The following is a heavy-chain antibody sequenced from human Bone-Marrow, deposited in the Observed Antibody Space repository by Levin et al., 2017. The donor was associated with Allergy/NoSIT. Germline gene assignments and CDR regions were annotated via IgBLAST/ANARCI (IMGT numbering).Heavy chain of an antibody. D-gene: IGHD6-6*01. J-gene: IGHJ4*02. CDR2: ISGNSNYI. CDR3: ARDGAQDSSSFDY. V-gene: IGHV3-21*01. Sequence: SCAASGFTFSAYSIHWVRQAPGKGLEWVSTISGNSNYIYYADSLKGRFIISRDNTKILLYLQMNSLRADDTAVYFCARDGAQDSSSFDYWGQGTLVSVSS. CDR1: GFTFSAYS.